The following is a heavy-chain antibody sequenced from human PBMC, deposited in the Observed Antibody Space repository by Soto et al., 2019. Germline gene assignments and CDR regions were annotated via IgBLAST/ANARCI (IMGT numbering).Heavy chain of an antibody. CDR1: GGTFSSYA. Sequence: QVQLVQSGAEVKKPGSSVKVSCKASGGTFSSYAISWVRQAPGQGLEWMGGIIPIFGTANYAQKFQGRVTITADKSTSTAYMELSSLRSEDTAVYYCARGVTRFLEWVYREYYYGMDVWGQGTTVTVSS. D-gene: IGHD3-3*01. CDR3: ARGVTRFLEWVYREYYYGMDV. J-gene: IGHJ6*02. CDR2: IIPIFGTA. V-gene: IGHV1-69*06.